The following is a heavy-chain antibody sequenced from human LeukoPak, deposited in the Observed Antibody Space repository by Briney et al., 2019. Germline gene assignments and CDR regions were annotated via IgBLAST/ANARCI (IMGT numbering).Heavy chain of an antibody. J-gene: IGHJ5*02. CDR3: ARGTPCSGGSCYSGPDWFDP. Sequence: GGSLRLSCAASGFTFSSYGMHWVRQAPGKGLEWVAVIWYDGSNKYYADSVKGRFTISRDNSKNTLYLQMNSLRAEDTAVYYRARGTPCSGGSCYSGPDWFDPWGQGTLVTVSS. D-gene: IGHD2-15*01. CDR2: IWYDGSNK. V-gene: IGHV3-33*01. CDR1: GFTFSSYG.